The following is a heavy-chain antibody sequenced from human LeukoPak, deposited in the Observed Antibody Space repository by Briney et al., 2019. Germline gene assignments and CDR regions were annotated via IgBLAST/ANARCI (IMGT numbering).Heavy chain of an antibody. V-gene: IGHV4-31*03. D-gene: IGHD2-15*01. J-gene: IGHJ4*02. CDR2: IYYSGST. Sequence: PSETLSLTCTVSGFSISSGGYYWSWIRQHPGKGLEGIGYIYYSGSTYYNPSLKSRVTISVDTSKNQFSLKLSSVTAADTAVYYCARDACGGGSCIDYWGQGTLVTVSS. CDR1: GFSISSGGYY. CDR3: ARDACGGGSCIDY.